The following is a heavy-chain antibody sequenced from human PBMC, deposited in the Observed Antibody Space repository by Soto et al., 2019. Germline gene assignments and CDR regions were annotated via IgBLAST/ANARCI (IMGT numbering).Heavy chain of an antibody. CDR3: ARDLDSGTTFYGMDV. CDR2: ISYDGSNK. D-gene: IGHD1-7*01. J-gene: IGHJ6*02. CDR1: GFTFSSYA. Sequence: AGGSLRLSCAASGFTFSSYAMHWVRQAPGKGLEWVAVISYDGSNKYYADSVKGRFTISRDNSKNTLYLQMNSLRAEDTAVYYCARDLDSGTTFYGMDVWGQGTTVTVSS. V-gene: IGHV3-30-3*01.